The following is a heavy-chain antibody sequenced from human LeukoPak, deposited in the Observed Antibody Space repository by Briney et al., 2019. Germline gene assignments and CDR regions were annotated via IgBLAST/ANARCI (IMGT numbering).Heavy chain of an antibody. D-gene: IGHD6-13*01. J-gene: IGHJ4*02. CDR3: ARDGGAIPGIAAAGTFDY. CDR2: IYYSGST. CDR1: GGSISSYY. V-gene: IGHV4-59*01. Sequence: SETLSLTCTVSGGSISSYYWSWIRQPPGKGLEWIGYIYYSGSTNYNPSLKSRVTISVDTSKNQFSLKLSSVTAADTAVYYCARDGGAIPGIAAAGTFDYWGQGTLVTVSS.